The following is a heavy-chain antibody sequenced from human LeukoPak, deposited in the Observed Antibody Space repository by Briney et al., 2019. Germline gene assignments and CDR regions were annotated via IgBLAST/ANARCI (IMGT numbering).Heavy chain of an antibody. CDR1: GGSISSGGYY. Sequence: SETLSLTCTVSGGSISSGGYYWSWIRQHPGKGLEWIGYIYYSGSTYYNPSLKSRVTISVDTSKNQFSLKLSSVTAADTAVCYCASVRGREYYFDYWGQGTLVTVSS. D-gene: IGHD5-24*01. J-gene: IGHJ4*02. V-gene: IGHV4-31*03. CDR3: ASVRGREYYFDY. CDR2: IYYSGST.